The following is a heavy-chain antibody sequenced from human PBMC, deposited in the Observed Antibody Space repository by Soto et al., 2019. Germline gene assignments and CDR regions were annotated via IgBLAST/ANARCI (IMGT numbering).Heavy chain of an antibody. CDR1: GGSVSSNNW. D-gene: IGHD2-21*02. CDR3: ARVPGVVVSADDAFDI. J-gene: IGHJ3*02. CDR2: IYHSGSA. Sequence: QVQLQESGPGLVKPSGTLSLTCAVSGGSVSSNNWWSWDRQSPGKGLEWMGEIYHSGSAHYNPSLKSRATISLDKSKNLFSLRLTSVTAADTAVYYCARVPGVVVSADDAFDIWGPGTRVIVSS. V-gene: IGHV4-4*02.